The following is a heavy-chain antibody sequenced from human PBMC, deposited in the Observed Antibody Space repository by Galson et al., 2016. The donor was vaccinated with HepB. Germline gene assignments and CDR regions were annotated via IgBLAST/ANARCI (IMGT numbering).Heavy chain of an antibody. CDR1: GFSLSTAGVG. D-gene: IGHD3-10*01. J-gene: IGHJ4*02. V-gene: IGHV2-5*01. CDR3: AHRDFGSGSLDY. CDR2: IYWNDYK. Sequence: PALVKPTQTLTLTCTFSGFSLSTAGVGVGWIRQPPGKALEWLALIYWNDYKPYSPSLKSRLTITKDTSKNQVVLTMTTMDPGDTATYFCAHRDFGSGSLDYWGPGTLVTVSS.